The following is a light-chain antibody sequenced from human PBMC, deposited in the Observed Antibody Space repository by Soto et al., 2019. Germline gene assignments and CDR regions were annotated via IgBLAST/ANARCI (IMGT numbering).Light chain of an antibody. CDR1: QSVSSN. Sequence: EIGVTLSPATASVSPGERATFSCRASQSVSSNLAWYQQKPGQAPRLLIYGASIRATGIPERFSGSGSGTEFTLTISSLQSEDFTVYYCQQYTNWPKTFGQGTKV. CDR2: GAS. CDR3: QQYTNWPKT. V-gene: IGKV3-15*01. J-gene: IGKJ1*01.